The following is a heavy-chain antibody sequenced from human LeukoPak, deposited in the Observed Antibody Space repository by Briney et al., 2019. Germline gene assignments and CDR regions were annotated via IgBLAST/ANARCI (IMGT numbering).Heavy chain of an antibody. CDR3: AADREGY. D-gene: IGHD6-25*01. V-gene: IGHV1-18*01. Sequence: ASVKVSCKASGYTFTSYGISWVRQAPGQGLEWMGWISAYNGNTNYAQKFQGRVTMTEDTSTDTAYMELSSLRSEDTAVYYCAADREGYWGQGTLVTVSS. J-gene: IGHJ4*02. CDR2: ISAYNGNT. CDR1: GYTFTSYG.